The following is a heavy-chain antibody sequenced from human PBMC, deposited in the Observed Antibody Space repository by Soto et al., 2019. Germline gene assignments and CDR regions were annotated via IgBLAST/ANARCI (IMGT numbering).Heavy chain of an antibody. J-gene: IGHJ4*02. CDR1: GGSISSGGYY. D-gene: IGHD1-7*01. CDR2: IYYSGST. CDR3: ARDRGTGTTAHFDY. Sequence: VQLQESGPGLVMPSQTLTLTCTVSGGSISSGGYYWSWIRQHPGKGREWIGYIYYSGSTYYNPSLKSRVTISVDTSKNQFSLKLSSVTAADTAVYYCARDRGTGTTAHFDYWGQGTLVTVSS. V-gene: IGHV4-31*03.